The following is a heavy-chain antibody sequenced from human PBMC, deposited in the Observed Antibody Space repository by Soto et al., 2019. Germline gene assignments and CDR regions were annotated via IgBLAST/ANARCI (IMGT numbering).Heavy chain of an antibody. V-gene: IGHV4-61*08. CDR3: ARRYGSSFDY. Sequence: SETLSLTCTVSGGSNSSGGYYWSWIRQHPGKGLEWIGYIYYSGSTNYNPSLKSRVTISVDTSKNQFSLKLSSVTAADTAVYYCARRYGSSFDYWGQGTLVTVSS. CDR1: GGSNSSGGYY. J-gene: IGHJ4*02. CDR2: IYYSGST. D-gene: IGHD5-18*01.